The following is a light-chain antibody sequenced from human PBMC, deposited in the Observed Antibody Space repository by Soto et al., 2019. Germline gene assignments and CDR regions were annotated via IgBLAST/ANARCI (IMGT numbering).Light chain of an antibody. J-gene: IGKJ1*01. CDR2: KAS. CDR3: QQYNSYPWT. V-gene: IGKV1-5*03. Sequence: DLQLTQSPSTLSASVGDRVTITCRASQSISSWLAWYQQKPGNAPKLLIDKASRLESGVPGRFSGSGSGTEFTLTISSLQPEDFATYYCQQYNSYPWTFGQGTKVEIK. CDR1: QSISSW.